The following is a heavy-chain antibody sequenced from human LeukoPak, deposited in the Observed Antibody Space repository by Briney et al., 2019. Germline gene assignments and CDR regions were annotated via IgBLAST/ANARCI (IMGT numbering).Heavy chain of an antibody. CDR3: TKGSSSGPYYYYYMDV. D-gene: IGHD6-6*01. V-gene: IGHV3-23*01. CDR2: ISGSGGST. J-gene: IGHJ6*03. CDR1: GFTFSSYA. Sequence: GGSLRLSCAASGFTFSSYAMSWVRQAPGKGLEWVSAISGSGGSTYYADSVKGRFTISRDNSKNTLYLQMNSLRAEDTAVYYCTKGSSSGPYYYYYMDVWGKGTTVTVSS.